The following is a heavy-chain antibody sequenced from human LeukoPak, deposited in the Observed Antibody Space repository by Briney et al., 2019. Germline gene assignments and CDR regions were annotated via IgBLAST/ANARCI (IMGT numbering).Heavy chain of an antibody. CDR2: IKQDGSEK. CDR1: GFTFSSYW. CDR3: ARLTAHTPGIAVADEALDYFDY. V-gene: IGHV3-7*01. D-gene: IGHD6-19*01. J-gene: IGHJ4*02. Sequence: TGGSLRLSCAASGFTFSSYWMSWVRQAPGKGLEWVANIKQDGSEKYYVDSVKGRFTISRDNAKNSLYLQMNSLRAEDTAVYYCARLTAHTPGIAVADEALDYFDYWGQGTLVTVSS.